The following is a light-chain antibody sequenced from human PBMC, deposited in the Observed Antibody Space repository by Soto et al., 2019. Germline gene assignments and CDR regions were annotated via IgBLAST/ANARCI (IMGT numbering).Light chain of an antibody. J-gene: IGKJ3*01. CDR2: GAS. CDR3: QHYDNTPPSGT. V-gene: IGKV3-20*01. Sequence: EIVLTQSPDTLSLSPGERATLSCRASQSVSSDYLVWYQQKPGLPPRLLIYGASRRATGIPDRFSGSGSGTDFILTISRLEPEDFAVYYCQHYDNTPPSGTFGPGTKVDIK. CDR1: QSVSSDY.